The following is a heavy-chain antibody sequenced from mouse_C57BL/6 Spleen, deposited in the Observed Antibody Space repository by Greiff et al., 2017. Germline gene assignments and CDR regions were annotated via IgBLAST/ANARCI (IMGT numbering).Heavy chain of an antibody. CDR2: INPNNGGT. D-gene: IGHD2-2*01. J-gene: IGHJ2*01. CDR3: ARWFLYYFDY. Sequence: VQLQQSGPELVKPGASVRISFRASGSPFPNYYMNWVKQSHGKSLEWIGDINPNNGGTSYNQKFKGKATLTVDKSSSTAYMELRSLTSEDSAVYYCARWFLYYFDYWGQGTTLTVSS. CDR1: GSPFPNYY. V-gene: IGHV1-26*01.